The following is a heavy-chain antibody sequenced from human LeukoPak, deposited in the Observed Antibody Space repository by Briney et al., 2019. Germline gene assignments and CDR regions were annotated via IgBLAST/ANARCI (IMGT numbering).Heavy chain of an antibody. D-gene: IGHD1-26*01. CDR3: ARDGVGVRYCFDY. CDR1: GFTLSTYG. V-gene: IGHV3-30*04. J-gene: IGHJ4*02. Sequence: PGGSLRLSCVGSGFTLSTYGMHWVRQAPGKGLEWVALISYDGRKTYYADSVKGRFTISRDISKNTLYLQMNSLRTEDTAVYHCARDGVGVRYCFDYWGQGTLVTVSS. CDR2: ISYDGRKT.